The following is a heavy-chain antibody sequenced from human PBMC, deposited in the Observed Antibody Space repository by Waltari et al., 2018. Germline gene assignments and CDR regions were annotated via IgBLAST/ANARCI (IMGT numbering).Heavy chain of an antibody. Sequence: QVQPLESGPGLVKPSETLSLTSFVGAVSINSFTWAWMRQPPGEGLEWIGSLHYTGDTMYNASLKSRVTISLDRSKRHLSLKLQSVTAADTALYYCGSSGNLGLIDFWGQGTLVAVSS. CDR3: GSSGNLGLIDF. V-gene: IGHV4-59*01. D-gene: IGHD1-26*01. J-gene: IGHJ4*02. CDR2: LHYTGDT. CDR1: AVSINSFT.